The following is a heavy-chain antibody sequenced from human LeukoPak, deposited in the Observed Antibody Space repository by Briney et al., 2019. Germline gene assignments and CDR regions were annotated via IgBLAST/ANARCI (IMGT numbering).Heavy chain of an antibody. CDR2: IYSGGST. CDR3: ARSRYDSSGYSYYYYYYMDV. D-gene: IGHD3-22*01. V-gene: IGHV3-66*01. CDR1: GFTFSNAW. J-gene: IGHJ6*03. Sequence: GGSLRLSCAASGFTFSNAWMSWVRQAPGKGLEWVSVIYSGGSTYYADSVKGRFTISRDNSKNTLYLQMNSLRAEDTAVYYCARSRYDSSGYSYYYYYYMDVWGKGTTVTISS.